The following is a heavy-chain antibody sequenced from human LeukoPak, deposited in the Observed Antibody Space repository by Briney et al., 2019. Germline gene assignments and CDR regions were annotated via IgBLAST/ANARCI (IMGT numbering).Heavy chain of an antibody. J-gene: IGHJ3*02. Sequence: GGSLRLSCAASGFTFITYGMHWVRQAPGKGPEWVAFIRYDETNKYYADSVKGRFTISRDNSENILYLQINSLKAEDTSIYYCAGRNNDDVWGGYYRSPTEGFDMWGQGTMVTVSS. CDR3: AGRNNDDVWGGYYRSPTEGFDM. D-gene: IGHD3-16*01. V-gene: IGHV3-30*02. CDR2: IRYDETNK. CDR1: GFTFITYG.